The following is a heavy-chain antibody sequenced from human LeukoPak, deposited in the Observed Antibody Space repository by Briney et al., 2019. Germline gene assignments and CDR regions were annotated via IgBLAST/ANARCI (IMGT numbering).Heavy chain of an antibody. J-gene: IGHJ4*02. CDR2: IYYSGST. Sequence: SETLSLTCTVSGGSMRRYYWSWIRQPPGKGLEWIGYIYYSGSTNYNPSLKSRVTISVDTSKNQFSLKLSSVTAADTAVYYCARGRPQNYWGQGTLVTVSS. CDR3: ARGRPQNY. CDR1: GGSMRRYY. V-gene: IGHV4-59*01.